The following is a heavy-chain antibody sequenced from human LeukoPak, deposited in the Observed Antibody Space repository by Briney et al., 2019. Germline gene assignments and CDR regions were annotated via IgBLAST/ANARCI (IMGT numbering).Heavy chain of an antibody. CDR3: ASLYSSSKSVFDY. CDR1: GGSISSYY. V-gene: IGHV4-59*08. CDR2: IYYSGST. D-gene: IGHD6-6*01. J-gene: IGHJ4*02. Sequence: SETLSLTCTVSGGSISSYYWSWIRQPPGKGMEWIGYIYYSGSTNYNPSLKSRVTISVDTSKNQFSLKLSSVTAADTAVYYCASLYSSSKSVFDYWGQGTLVTVSS.